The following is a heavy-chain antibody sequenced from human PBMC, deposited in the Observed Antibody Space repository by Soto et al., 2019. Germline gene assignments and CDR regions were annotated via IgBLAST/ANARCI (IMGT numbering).Heavy chain of an antibody. Sequence: VQLSESGGGLVQPGGSLRLSCAASGFTFSDYTMTWVRQAPGKGLEWVASLSSNTYSTNYAESVKGRFTISRDNSKTTLYLQMNSLRVEDTAVYYCAKVSEPAATHTFHIWGQGTMVTVSS. V-gene: IGHV3-23*01. CDR3: AKVSEPAATHTFHI. D-gene: IGHD6-25*01. CDR2: LSSNTYST. J-gene: IGHJ3*02. CDR1: GFTFSDYT.